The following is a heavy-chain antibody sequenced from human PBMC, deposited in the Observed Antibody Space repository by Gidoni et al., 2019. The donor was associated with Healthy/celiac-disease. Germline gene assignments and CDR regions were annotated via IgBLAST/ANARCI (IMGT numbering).Heavy chain of an antibody. CDR3: ARGHYDYVWGSYRYDY. J-gene: IGHJ4*02. D-gene: IGHD3-16*02. Sequence: QVQLQQWSAGLWKHSATLSLTSAVYGGSFSGYYWSWIRQPPGKGLEWFGEINHSGTTNYNTSLKSRVTISVDTSKNQISLKLSSVTAADTAVYYCARGHYDYVWGSYRYDYWGQGTLVTVSS. CDR2: INHSGTT. CDR1: GGSFSGYY. V-gene: IGHV4-34*01.